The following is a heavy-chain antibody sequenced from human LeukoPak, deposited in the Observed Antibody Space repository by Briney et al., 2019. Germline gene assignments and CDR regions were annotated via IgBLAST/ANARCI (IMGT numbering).Heavy chain of an antibody. J-gene: IGHJ4*02. CDR1: GYTFISYD. D-gene: IGHD5-12*01. CDR2: MNPNSGNT. Sequence: GASAKVSCKASGYTFISYDINWVRQATGQGLEWMGWMNPNSGNTGYAQKFQDRVTMTRNTSINTAYMELSSLRSEDTAIYYCARVAGNSGYDFVDYWGQGTLVTVSS. V-gene: IGHV1-8*01. CDR3: ARVAGNSGYDFVDY.